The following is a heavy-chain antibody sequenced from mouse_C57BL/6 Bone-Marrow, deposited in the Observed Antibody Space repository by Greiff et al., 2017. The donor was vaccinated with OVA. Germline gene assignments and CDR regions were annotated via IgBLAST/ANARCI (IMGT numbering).Heavy chain of an antibody. V-gene: IGHV1-42*01. D-gene: IGHD2-3*01. CDR1: GYSFTGYY. Sequence: EVKLVESGPELVKPGASVKISCKASGYSFTGYYMNWVKQSPEKSLEWIGEINPSTGGTTYNQKFKAKATLTVDKSSSTAYMQLKSLTSEDSAVYYCARDTGYSYYFDYWGQGTTLTVSS. CDR3: ARDTGYSYYFDY. J-gene: IGHJ2*01. CDR2: INPSTGGT.